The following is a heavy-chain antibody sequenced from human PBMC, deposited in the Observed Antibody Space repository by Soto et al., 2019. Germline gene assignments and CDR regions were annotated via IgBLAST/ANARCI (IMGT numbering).Heavy chain of an antibody. CDR2: MSPNSGNT. CDR3: ARGINAGVDY. V-gene: IGHV1-8*01. CDR1: GYRLTISV. D-gene: IGHD2-8*02. Sequence: KSSGYRLTISVVDGMRQATGQGLEWMGWMSPNSGNTGYAQKFQGRVTMTRDTSISTAYMELTGLTSDDTAVYYCARGINAGVDYWGQGTLVTVSS. J-gene: IGHJ4*02.